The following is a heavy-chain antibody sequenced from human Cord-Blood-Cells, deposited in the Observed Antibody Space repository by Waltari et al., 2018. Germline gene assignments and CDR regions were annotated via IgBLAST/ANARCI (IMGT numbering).Heavy chain of an antibody. CDR3: ARPSNWYFDL. J-gene: IGHJ2*01. Sequence: QVQLQESGPGLVKPSETLSLTCTVSGYSISSGYYWGLIRQPPGKGLEWIGSIYHSGSTYYNPSLKSRVTISVDTSKNQFSLKLSSVTAADTAVYYCARPSNWYFDLWGRGTLVTVSS. V-gene: IGHV4-38-2*02. CDR1: GYSISSGYY. CDR2: IYHSGST.